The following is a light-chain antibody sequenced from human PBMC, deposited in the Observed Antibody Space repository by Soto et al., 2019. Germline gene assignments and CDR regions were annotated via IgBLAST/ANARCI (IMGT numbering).Light chain of an antibody. CDR1: QNINSN. V-gene: IGKV3-15*01. Sequence: EIVMTQSPATLSVSPGERATLSCRASQNINSNLVWYQQRPGQAPRLLIYAASTRATGIPARFSGSGSGTEFTLTISSLQSEDFAVFYCQQYNIWPDTFGPGTKVDIK. CDR3: QQYNIWPDT. J-gene: IGKJ3*01. CDR2: AAS.